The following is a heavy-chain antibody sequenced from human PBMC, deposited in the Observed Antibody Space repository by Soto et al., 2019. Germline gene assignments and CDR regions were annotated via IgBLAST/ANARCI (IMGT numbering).Heavy chain of an antibody. D-gene: IGHD2-21*01. Sequence: ASVKVSCKASGYTFTSYYMHWVRQAPGQGLEWMGIINPSGGSTRYSQKFQGRVTMTRDTSASTVYMELSSLRSEDTAVYYCAREYCGGDCYHDYWGQGTLVTVSS. CDR3: AREYCGGDCYHDY. V-gene: IGHV1-46*01. J-gene: IGHJ4*02. CDR1: GYTFTSYY. CDR2: INPSGGST.